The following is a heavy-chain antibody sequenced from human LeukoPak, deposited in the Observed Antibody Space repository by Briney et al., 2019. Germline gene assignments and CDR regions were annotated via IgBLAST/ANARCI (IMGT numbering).Heavy chain of an antibody. D-gene: IGHD3-10*01. CDR1: GGSISSGSYY. J-gene: IGHJ6*02. Sequence: KPSETLSLTCTVSGGSISSGSYYWSWIRQPAGKGLEWIGRIYTSGSTNYNPSLKSRVTISVDTSKNQFSLKLSSVTAAYTAVYYCASIGLYGSGTEDVWGQGTTVTVSS. V-gene: IGHV4-61*02. CDR2: IYTSGST. CDR3: ASIGLYGSGTEDV.